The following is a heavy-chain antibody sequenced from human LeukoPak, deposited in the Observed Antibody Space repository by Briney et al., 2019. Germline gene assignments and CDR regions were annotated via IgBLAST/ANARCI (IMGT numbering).Heavy chain of an antibody. CDR1: GGSVSNSLYY. Sequence: SETLSLTCTVSGGSVSNSLYYWSWIRQPPGKGLEWIGYIYYNGDTNYNPSLKSRVIISIDTSSNQFSRRLNSMTAADTAVYYCARVLRAASWRSYDYWGQGSLVTVSS. V-gene: IGHV4-61*01. D-gene: IGHD5-18*01. J-gene: IGHJ4*02. CDR3: ARVLRAASWRSYDY. CDR2: IYYNGDT.